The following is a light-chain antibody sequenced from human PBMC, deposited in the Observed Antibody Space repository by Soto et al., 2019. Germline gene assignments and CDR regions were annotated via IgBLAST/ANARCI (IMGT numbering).Light chain of an antibody. J-gene: IGLJ1*01. CDR2: DVT. V-gene: IGLV2-14*03. Sequence: QSDLTQAASVSGSPGQSITISCTGTSSDVGGFNYVSWYQQHPGKAPKLMIYDVTNRPSGVSYRFSGSKSGNTASLTISGLQAEDEADYYCNSYTSSSTYVFGTGTKVTVL. CDR3: NSYTSSSTYV. CDR1: SSDVGGFNY.